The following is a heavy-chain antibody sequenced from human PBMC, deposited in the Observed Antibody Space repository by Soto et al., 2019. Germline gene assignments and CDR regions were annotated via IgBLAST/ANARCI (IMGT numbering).Heavy chain of an antibody. J-gene: IGHJ5*02. V-gene: IGHV4-38-2*01. CDR2: TYHSGST. CDR1: GYSITSGYY. Sequence: SETLSLTCAVSGYSITSGYYWGWIRQPPGKGVEWIASTYHSGSTFYNPSLKSRVTISVDPSKNQFSLKLTSVIAADTAMYYCARGPGSTAFDPWGQGTLVTVSS. CDR3: ARGPGSTAFDP. D-gene: IGHD5-18*01.